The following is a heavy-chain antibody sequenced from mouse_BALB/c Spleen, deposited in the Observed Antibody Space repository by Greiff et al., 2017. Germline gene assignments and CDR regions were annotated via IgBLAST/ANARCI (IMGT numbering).Heavy chain of an antibody. CDR1: GFTFSSYT. CDR3: ARRGGYGYDSMDD. V-gene: IGHV5-12-2*01. D-gene: IGHD2-2*01. CDR2: ISNGGGST. J-gene: IGHJ4*01. Sequence: EVKLMESGGGLVQPGGSLKLSCAASGFTFSSYTMSWVRQTPEKRLEWVAYISNGGGSTYYPDTVKGRFTISRDNAKNTLYLQMSSLKSEDTAMYYCARRGGYGYDSMDDWGQGTSVTVSS.